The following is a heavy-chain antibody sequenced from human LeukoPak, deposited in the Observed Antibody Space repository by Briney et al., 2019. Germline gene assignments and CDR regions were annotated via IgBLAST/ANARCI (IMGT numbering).Heavy chain of an antibody. D-gene: IGHD3-10*01. CDR1: GVSISNYC. J-gene: IGHJ6*03. CDR3: ARTSGDYYYYYMDV. Sequence: SETLSLTCTVSGVSISNYCWSWIRQPPGRGLEWIGYIYYSENTNYNPSLKSRVTISVDTSKNQFSLKLNSETAADTAVYYCARTSGDYYYYYMDVWGKGTTVTVSS. V-gene: IGHV4-59*08. CDR2: IYYSENT.